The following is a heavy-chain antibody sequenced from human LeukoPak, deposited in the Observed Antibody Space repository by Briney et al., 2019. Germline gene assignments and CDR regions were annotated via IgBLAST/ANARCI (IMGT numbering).Heavy chain of an antibody. CDR2: ICAYNGNT. CDR1: GYTFTSYG. D-gene: IGHD2-2*01. CDR3: ARRCGVPAAMGGGYGMDV. Sequence: AALKDSCKDSGYTFTSYGTRAVRQAPGEGLERMVWICAYNGNTNYAQKLQGRVTMPTDTSTSTAYMELRRLRSDDTAVYYCARRCGVPAAMGGGYGMDVWGQDTTVSVSS. J-gene: IGHJ6*02. V-gene: IGHV1-18*01.